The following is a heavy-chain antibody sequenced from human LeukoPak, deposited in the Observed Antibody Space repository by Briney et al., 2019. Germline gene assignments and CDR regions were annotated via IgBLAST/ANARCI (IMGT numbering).Heavy chain of an antibody. CDR2: ISAYNGNT. V-gene: IGHV1-18*01. CDR3: ARNRNWFDP. J-gene: IGHJ5*02. Sequence: GASVKVSCKASGYTFTSYGISWVRQAPGQGLEWMGWISAYNGNTNYAQKLQGRGTMTTATATSKAYMELRSMRSDDTAVYYCARNRNWFDPWGQGTLVTVSS. CDR1: GYTFTSYG.